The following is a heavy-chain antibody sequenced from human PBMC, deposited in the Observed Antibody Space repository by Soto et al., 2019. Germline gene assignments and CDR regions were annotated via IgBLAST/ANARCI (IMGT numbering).Heavy chain of an antibody. CDR2: IYYSGST. CDR1: GGSISSYY. Sequence: SETLSLTCTVSGGSISSYYWSWIRQPPGKGLEWIGYIYYSGSTNYNPSLKSRVTISVDTSKNQFSLRLSSVTAADTAVYYCARAVSSSTSCYKLELTHAYCGQGPLATVFS. V-gene: IGHV4-59*01. D-gene: IGHD2-2*01. CDR3: ARAVSSSTSCYKLELTHAY. J-gene: IGHJ4*02.